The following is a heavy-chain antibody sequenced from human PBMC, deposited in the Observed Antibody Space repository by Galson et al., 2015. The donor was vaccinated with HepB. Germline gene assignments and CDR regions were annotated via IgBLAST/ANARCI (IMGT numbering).Heavy chain of an antibody. CDR2: IIPPFGTA. CDR3: ARSPPLTYYDTSDRFDP. V-gene: IGHV1-69*13. CDR1: GGPFSGYG. Sequence: SVKVSCKASGGPFSGYGITWVRQAPGQGLDWMGGIIPPFGTANYAQKFQGRVTITADESTTTAYMELSSLRSEDTAVYYCARSPPLTYYDTSDRFDPWGQGTLVTVSS. D-gene: IGHD3-22*01. J-gene: IGHJ5*02.